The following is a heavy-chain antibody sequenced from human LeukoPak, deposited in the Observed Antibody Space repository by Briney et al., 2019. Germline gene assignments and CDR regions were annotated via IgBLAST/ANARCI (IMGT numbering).Heavy chain of an antibody. CDR1: GGSFSGYY. Sequence: SETLSLTCAVYGGSFSGYYWSWIRQPPGKGLEWIGEINHSGSTNYNPSLKSRVTISVDTSKNQFSLKLSSVSAADTAVYYCARGRPGGYSGARWSYYYMDVWGKGTTVTVSS. CDR3: ARGRPGGYSGARWSYYYMDV. J-gene: IGHJ6*03. CDR2: INHSGST. D-gene: IGHD5-12*01. V-gene: IGHV4-34*01.